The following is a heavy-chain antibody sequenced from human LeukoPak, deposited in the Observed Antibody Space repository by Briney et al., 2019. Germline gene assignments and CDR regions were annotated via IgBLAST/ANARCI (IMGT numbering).Heavy chain of an antibody. CDR3: ARGCRMATANFDY. V-gene: IGHV4-4*09. J-gene: IGHJ4*02. Sequence: SSETLSLTCTVSGGSISSYYWSWIRQPPGKGLEWIGYIYTSGSTNYNPSLKSRVTISVDTSKNQFSLKLSSVTAADTAVYYCARGCRMATANFDYWGQGTLVTVSS. CDR2: IYTSGST. D-gene: IGHD5-24*01. CDR1: GGSISSYY.